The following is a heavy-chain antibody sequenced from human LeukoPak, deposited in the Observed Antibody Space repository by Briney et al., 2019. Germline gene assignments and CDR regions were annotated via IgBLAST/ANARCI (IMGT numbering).Heavy chain of an antibody. V-gene: IGHV3-74*01. Sequence: GGSLRLSCTASGFFFSGHWMHWARQLPGKGLVWVSRIRPTGSTTSYADSVKGRFTVSRDNAKNTLYLQVNNLRAEDTAVYYCARGPNSNWSGLDFWGQGTLLTVSS. D-gene: IGHD6-6*01. CDR3: ARGPNSNWSGLDF. CDR2: IRPTGSTT. CDR1: GFFFSGHW. J-gene: IGHJ4*02.